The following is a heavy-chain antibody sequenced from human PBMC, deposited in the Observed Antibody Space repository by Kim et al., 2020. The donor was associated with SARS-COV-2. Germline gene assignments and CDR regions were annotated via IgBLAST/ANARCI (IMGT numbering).Heavy chain of an antibody. D-gene: IGHD3-3*01. CDR1: GGSISSYY. V-gene: IGHV4-59*13. J-gene: IGHJ3*02. Sequence: SETLSLTCTVSGGSISSYYWSWIRQPPRKGLEWIGYIYYSGSTNYNPSLKSRVTISVDTSKNQFSLKLSSVTAADTAVYYCARATYYDFWSGHIDAFDIWGQGTMVTVSS. CDR2: IYYSGST. CDR3: ARATYYDFWSGHIDAFDI.